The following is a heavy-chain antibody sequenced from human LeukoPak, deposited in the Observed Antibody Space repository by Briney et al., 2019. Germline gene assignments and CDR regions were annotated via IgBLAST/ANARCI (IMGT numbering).Heavy chain of an antibody. CDR1: GFTFSSYW. CDR3: ARDTRLGILNWFDP. D-gene: IGHD6-13*01. V-gene: IGHV3-48*04. Sequence: PGGSLRLSCAASGFTFSSYWMSWVRQAPRKGLEWVSYISSSGSTIYYADSVKGRFTISRDNAKNSLYLQMNSLRAEDTAVYYCARDTRLGILNWFDPWGQGTLVTVSS. J-gene: IGHJ5*02. CDR2: ISSSGSTI.